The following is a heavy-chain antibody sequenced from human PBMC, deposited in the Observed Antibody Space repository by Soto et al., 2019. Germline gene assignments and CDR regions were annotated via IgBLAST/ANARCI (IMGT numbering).Heavy chain of an antibody. CDR3: ARRVSCSPLCYYYYSMDV. D-gene: IGHD2-2*01. CDR1: GYTFTSYD. Sequence: ASVKVSCKASGYTFTSYDINWVRQATGQGLEWMGWMNPNSGNTGYAQKFQGRVTMTRNTSISTAYMELSSLRSEDTAVYYCARRVSCSPLCYYYYSMDVWGKGTTVTAP. CDR2: MNPNSGNT. J-gene: IGHJ6*03. V-gene: IGHV1-8*01.